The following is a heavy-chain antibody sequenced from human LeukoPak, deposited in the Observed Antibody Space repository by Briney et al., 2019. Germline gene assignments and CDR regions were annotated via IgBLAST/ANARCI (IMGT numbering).Heavy chain of an antibody. V-gene: IGHV3-30-3*01. CDR3: ASEGKPV. CDR1: GFTFNSYA. Sequence: PGGSLRLSCAASGFTFNSYAMHWVRQAPGKGLEWVAVISYDGSNKYYADSVKGRFTISRDNSKNTLYMQMNSLRVEDTAVYYCASEGKPVWGQGTLVTVSS. CDR2: ISYDGSNK. J-gene: IGHJ4*02.